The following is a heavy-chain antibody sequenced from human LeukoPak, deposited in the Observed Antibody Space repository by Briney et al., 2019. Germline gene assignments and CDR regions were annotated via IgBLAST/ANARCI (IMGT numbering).Heavy chain of an antibody. V-gene: IGHV4-39*01. CDR3: ARYSSTWAFDY. D-gene: IGHD6-6*01. CDR1: GGSIINSGYY. CDR2: IYYTGNS. Sequence: SETLSLTCTVSGGSIINSGYYWGWLRQPPGQGLEWIANIYYTGNSNYNSSLKSRITISVDTSRNQFSLKLTSVTAADTAVYFCARYSSTWAFDYWGQGSLVTVSS. J-gene: IGHJ4*02.